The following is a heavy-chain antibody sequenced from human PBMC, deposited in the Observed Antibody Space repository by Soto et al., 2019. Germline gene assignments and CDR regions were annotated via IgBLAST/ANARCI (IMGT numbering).Heavy chain of an antibody. D-gene: IGHD1-26*01. V-gene: IGHV1-69*13. CDR2: INPIFGTA. J-gene: IGHJ6*02. CDR3: ARAQVPSPWGYYYGMDV. Sequence: ASVKVSCKASGGTFCSYASSWVRQAPGQGLEWMGGINPIFGTANYAQKFQGRVTITADEATSTADMELSSLRSEDTAVYYCARAQVPSPWGYYYGMDVWGQGTTVTVSS. CDR1: GGTFCSYA.